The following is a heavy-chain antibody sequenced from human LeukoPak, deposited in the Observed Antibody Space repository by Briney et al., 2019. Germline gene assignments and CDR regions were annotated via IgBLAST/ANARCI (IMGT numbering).Heavy chain of an antibody. D-gene: IGHD2-2*01. CDR3: ASSIGVDTDCSSTSCYWLFDY. CDR2: ISYDGSNK. Sequence: GGSLRLSCAASGFTFSSYAMHWVRQAPGKGLEWVAVISYDGSNKYYADSVKGRFTISRDNSKNTLYLQMNSLRAEDTAVYYCASSIGVDTDCSSTSCYWLFDYWGQGTLVTVSS. J-gene: IGHJ4*02. CDR1: GFTFSSYA. V-gene: IGHV3-30*04.